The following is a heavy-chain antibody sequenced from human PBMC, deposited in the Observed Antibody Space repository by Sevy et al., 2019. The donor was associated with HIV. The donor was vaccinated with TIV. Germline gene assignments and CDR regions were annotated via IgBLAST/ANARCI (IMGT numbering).Heavy chain of an antibody. D-gene: IGHD4-17*01. CDR3: ARDNGDYFLSTSVFDY. Sequence: GGSLRLSCAASGFTFSSYSMNWVRQAPGKGLEWVSYISSGFSTIHYAGSVKGRFTISRDNAKNSLYLQMNRLRAEDTAVYYCARDNGDYFLSTSVFDYWGQGTLVTVSS. V-gene: IGHV3-48*01. J-gene: IGHJ4*02. CDR1: GFTFSSYS. CDR2: ISSGFSTI.